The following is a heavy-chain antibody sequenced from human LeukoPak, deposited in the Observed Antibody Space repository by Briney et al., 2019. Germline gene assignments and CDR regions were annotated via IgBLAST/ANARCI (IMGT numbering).Heavy chain of an antibody. J-gene: IGHJ3*02. CDR2: IYHSGST. V-gene: IGHV4-39*01. Sequence: PSETLSLTCTVSGGSISSSSYYWGWIRQPPGKGLEWIGSIYHSGSTYYNPSLKSRVTISVDTSKNQFSLKLSSVTAADTAVYYCASTQIVVVINDAFDIWGQGTMVTVSS. D-gene: IGHD3-22*01. CDR3: ASTQIVVVINDAFDI. CDR1: GGSISSSSYY.